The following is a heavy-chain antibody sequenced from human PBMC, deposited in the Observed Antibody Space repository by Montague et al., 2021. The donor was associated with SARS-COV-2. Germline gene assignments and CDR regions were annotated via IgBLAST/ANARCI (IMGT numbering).Heavy chain of an antibody. Sequence: SLRLSCAASGFTFSFYWMSWVRQAPGKGLEWVANIKQDGNEKYYVDSVKGRFTISRDNAKNSLYLQMNSLRAEDTAVYYCARVPSSSWYFEYWSQGTLVTVSS. D-gene: IGHD6-13*01. CDR1: GFTFSFYW. CDR3: ARVPSSSWYFEY. J-gene: IGHJ4*02. V-gene: IGHV3-7*01. CDR2: IKQDGNEK.